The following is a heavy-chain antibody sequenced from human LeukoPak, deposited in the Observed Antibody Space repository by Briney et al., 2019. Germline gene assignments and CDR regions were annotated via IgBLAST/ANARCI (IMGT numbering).Heavy chain of an antibody. D-gene: IGHD5-18*01. J-gene: IGHJ4*02. V-gene: IGHV4-59*12. CDR3: ARNKDYVDTAMPSDY. Sequence: SETLSLTCTVSGGSMNDYYWTWIRQPPGRGLEWIGYMYYSGSTKYNPSLKSRVTISVDTSKNQFSLKLSSVTAADTAVYYCARNKDYVDTAMPSDYWGQGTLVTVSS. CDR1: GGSMNDYY. CDR2: MYYSGST.